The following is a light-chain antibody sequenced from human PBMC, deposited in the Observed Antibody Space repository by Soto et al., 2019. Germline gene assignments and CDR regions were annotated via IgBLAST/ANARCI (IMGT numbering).Light chain of an antibody. CDR2: EVS. CDR3: SSYAGSNKVV. J-gene: IGLJ2*01. CDR1: SSDVGGYNY. Sequence: QSVLTQPPSASGSPGQSVTISCTGTSSDVGGYNYDSWYQQHPGKAPKLIIYEVSKRPSGVPDRFSGSKSGNTASLTVSGLQAEDEADYYCSSYAGSNKVVFGGGTKLTVL. V-gene: IGLV2-8*01.